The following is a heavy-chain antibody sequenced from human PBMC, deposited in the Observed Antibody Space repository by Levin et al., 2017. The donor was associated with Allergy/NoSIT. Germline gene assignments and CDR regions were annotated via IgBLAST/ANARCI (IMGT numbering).Heavy chain of an antibody. D-gene: IGHD2-2*01. J-gene: IGHJ6*02. Sequence: SCAASGFTFSSYAMNWVRQAPGKGLEWVSGTSDSGDSTYYADSVKGRFTISRDNSKNTLFLQVNSLRAEDTAFYYCAKDLSAVPAANYYYAMDVWGQGTTVTVSS. CDR2: TSDSGDST. CDR1: GFTFSSYA. V-gene: IGHV3-23*01. CDR3: AKDLSAVPAANYYYAMDV.